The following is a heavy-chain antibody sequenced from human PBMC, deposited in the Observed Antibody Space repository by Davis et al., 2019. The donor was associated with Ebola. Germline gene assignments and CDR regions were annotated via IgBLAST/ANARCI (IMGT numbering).Heavy chain of an antibody. CDR3: ARAVFHEVLDS. V-gene: IGHV3-30*04. D-gene: IGHD3-3*01. CDR2: VSHSEREK. J-gene: IGHJ4*02. CDR1: GFTFSNYA. Sequence: PGGSLRLSCAASGFTFSNYAMHWVRQAPGKGLEWVAVVSHSEREKFYADSVKGRFTISRDNSENTLYLQMNSLIADDTAVYFCARAVFHEVLDSWGQGTPVTVSS.